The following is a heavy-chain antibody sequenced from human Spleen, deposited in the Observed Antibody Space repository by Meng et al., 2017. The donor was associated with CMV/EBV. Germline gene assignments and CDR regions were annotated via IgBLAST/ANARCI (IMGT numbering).Heavy chain of an antibody. D-gene: IGHD3-22*01. CDR3: ACLVPVVGITDAFDI. Sequence: GESLKISCAATGFTFRSYSMNWVRQAPGKGLEWVSFISGGSLYMDYADSVKGRFTISRDNAKRSLYLQMRSLRAEDTAVYYCACLVPVVGITDAFDIWGQGTMVTVSS. J-gene: IGHJ3*02. CDR1: GFTFRSYS. V-gene: IGHV3-21*01. CDR2: ISGGSLYM.